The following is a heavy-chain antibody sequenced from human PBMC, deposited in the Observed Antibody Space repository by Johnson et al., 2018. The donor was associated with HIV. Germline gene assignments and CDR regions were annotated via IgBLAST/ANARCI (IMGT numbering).Heavy chain of an antibody. Sequence: VQLVESGGGVVQPGKSLRLFCAVSGFTFSTYTMHWVRQAPGRGLEWVAVISYDGSNKYYADSVKGRFTISRDTSRDTLYLQMNSLRAEDTAVYYCARTLGFGTEDAFDIWGQGTMVTVSS. CDR3: ARTLGFGTEDAFDI. V-gene: IGHV3-30*04. J-gene: IGHJ3*02. D-gene: IGHD3-10*01. CDR2: ISYDGSNK. CDR1: GFTFSTYT.